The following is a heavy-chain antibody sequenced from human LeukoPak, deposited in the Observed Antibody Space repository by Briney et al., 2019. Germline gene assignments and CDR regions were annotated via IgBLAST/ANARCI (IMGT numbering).Heavy chain of an antibody. V-gene: IGHV1-2*02. CDR3: ARDTPKLSCFDY. CDR2: INPTSGGT. CDR1: GYTFTDYY. J-gene: IGHJ4*02. Sequence: EASVKVSCKASGYTFTDYYIHWVRQAPGQGLEWVGWINPTSGGTNYAQKFQGRVTMTRDTSISTAYMELSRLRSDDTAVYYCARDTPKLSCFDYWGQGTLVTVSS. D-gene: IGHD2-15*01.